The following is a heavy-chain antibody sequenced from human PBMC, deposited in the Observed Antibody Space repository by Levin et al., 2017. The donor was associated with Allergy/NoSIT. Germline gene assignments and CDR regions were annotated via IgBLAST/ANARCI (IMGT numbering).Heavy chain of an antibody. J-gene: IGHJ6*02. D-gene: IGHD3-16*02. V-gene: IGHV3-7*01. CDR3: AREEGWGYHYGMDV. CDR2: IKQDGSET. CDR1: GFNFNSFW. Sequence: ASVKVSCAASGFNFNSFWMTWVRQAPGKGLEWVANIKQDGSETYYVDSVKGRFTISRDNAKNSVYLQMNSLRVDDTAVYYCAREEGWGYHYGMDVWGQGTTVTVSS.